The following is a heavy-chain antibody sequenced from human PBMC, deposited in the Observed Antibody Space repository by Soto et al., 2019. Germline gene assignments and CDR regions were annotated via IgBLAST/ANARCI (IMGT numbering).Heavy chain of an antibody. V-gene: IGHV3-48*01. CDR3: VRCVEDTYYYYYMDV. CDR2: ISSSSSTI. CDR1: GFTFSSYS. D-gene: IGHD2-15*01. Sequence: GGSLRLSCAASGFTFSSYSMNWVRQAPGKGLEWVSYISSSSSTIYYADSVKGRFTISRDNAKNSLYLQMNSLRAEDTAVYYCVRCVEDTYYYYYMDVWGKGTTVTVSS. J-gene: IGHJ6*03.